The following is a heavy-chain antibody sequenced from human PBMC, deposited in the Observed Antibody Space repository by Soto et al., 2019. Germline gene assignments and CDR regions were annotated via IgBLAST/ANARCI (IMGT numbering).Heavy chain of an antibody. CDR3: AKNFGSGSHYYYYMDV. CDR2: ISGSGGST. Sequence: GGSLRLSCAASGFTFSSYAMSWVRQAPGKGLEWVSAISGSGGSTYYADSVKGRFTISRDNSKNTLYLQMNSLRAEDTAVYYCAKNFGSGSHYYYYMDVWGKGTTVTVSS. CDR1: GFTFSSYA. D-gene: IGHD3-10*01. J-gene: IGHJ6*03. V-gene: IGHV3-23*01.